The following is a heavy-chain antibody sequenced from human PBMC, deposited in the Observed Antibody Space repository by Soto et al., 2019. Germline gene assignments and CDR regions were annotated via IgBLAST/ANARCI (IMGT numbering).Heavy chain of an antibody. J-gene: IGHJ4*02. D-gene: IGHD3-22*01. CDR2: ISGDNGNT. Sequence: ASVKVSCKASGYSFHTYAISWVRQAPGQRLEWVGWISGDNGNTNYSQKFQGRVTITKDTSATTAYMELSRPTPEDTAVYYCVRDYASDSGVLLDFWGQGTLVTXSS. CDR1: GYSFHTYA. V-gene: IGHV1-3*01. CDR3: VRDYASDSGVLLDF.